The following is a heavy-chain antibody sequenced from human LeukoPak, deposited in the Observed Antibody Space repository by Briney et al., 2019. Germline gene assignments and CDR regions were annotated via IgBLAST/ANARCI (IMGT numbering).Heavy chain of an antibody. D-gene: IGHD3-10*01. CDR2: MYYSGST. CDR1: GGSISSYY. V-gene: IGHV4-59*01. CDR3: YSRWRYGSVDY. Sequence: SETLSLTCTVSGGSISSYYWSLIRQPPGKGLEWIGYMYYSGSTNYNPSLKSRVTISVDTSKNQFSLKLSSVTAADTAVYCAYSRWRYGSVDYWGQGTLVTVSS. J-gene: IGHJ4*02.